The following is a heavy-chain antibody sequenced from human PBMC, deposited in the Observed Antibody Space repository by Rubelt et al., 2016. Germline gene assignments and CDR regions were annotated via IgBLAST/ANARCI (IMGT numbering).Heavy chain of an antibody. D-gene: IGHD5/OR15-5a*01. J-gene: IGHJ4*02. CDR1: GFTFSNCA. CDR3: AKPFDEADESRSTFDN. Sequence: DVQLLESGGGLVQPGGSLRLSCAASGFTFSNCAMHWVRQAPGKGLEWVSGISGSGDNTYYADSVRGRFTISRDNSRNTLYLQMNSLRPDDTALYYCAKPFDEADESRSTFDNWGQGTLVTVSS. CDR2: ISGSGDNT. V-gene: IGHV3-23*01.